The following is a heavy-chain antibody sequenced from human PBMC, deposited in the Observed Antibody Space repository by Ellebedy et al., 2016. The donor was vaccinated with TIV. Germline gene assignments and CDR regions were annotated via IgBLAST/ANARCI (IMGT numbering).Heavy chain of an antibody. CDR1: GDSLGRSSSY. V-gene: IGHV4-39*01. J-gene: IGHJ5*02. Sequence: GSLRLSCTVSGDSLGRSSSYWGWIRQPPGKGLEWIGSIYHSGNTYYNPSLESRVTISVDTSKGQFSLKLSTVTAADTAVYYCARWFGELLYVRWFDPWGQGTLVTVSS. CDR3: ARWFGELLYVRWFDP. CDR2: IYHSGNT. D-gene: IGHD3-10*01.